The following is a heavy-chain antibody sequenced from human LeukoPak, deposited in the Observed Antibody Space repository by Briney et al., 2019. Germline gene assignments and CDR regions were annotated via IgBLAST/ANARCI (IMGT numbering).Heavy chain of an antibody. V-gene: IGHV1-69*05. CDR2: IIPIFGTA. D-gene: IGHD4-17*01. Sequence: SVRVSCKASGGTFSSYAISWVRQAPGQGLEWMGGIIPIFGTASYAQKFQGRVTITTDESTSTAYMELSSLRSEDTAVYYCASWSRSDYGRNWFDPWGQGTLVTVSS. J-gene: IGHJ5*02. CDR1: GGTFSSYA. CDR3: ASWSRSDYGRNWFDP.